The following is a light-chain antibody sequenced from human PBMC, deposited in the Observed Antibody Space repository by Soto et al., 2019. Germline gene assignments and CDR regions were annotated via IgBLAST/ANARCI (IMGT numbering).Light chain of an antibody. CDR3: TSYTSSSTYV. J-gene: IGLJ1*01. Sequence: QSALTQPASVSGSPGQSITISCTGTSSDVGGYDYVSWYQQHPGKAPKFMIYEVTNRPSGVSHRCSGSKSGNTASLTISGLQADDEADYYCTSYTSSSTYVFGTGTKLTVL. CDR2: EVT. V-gene: IGLV2-14*01. CDR1: SSDVGGYDY.